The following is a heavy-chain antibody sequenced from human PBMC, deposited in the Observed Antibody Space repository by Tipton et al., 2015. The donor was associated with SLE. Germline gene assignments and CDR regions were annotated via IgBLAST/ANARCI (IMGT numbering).Heavy chain of an antibody. D-gene: IGHD3-22*01. CDR2: VYTSKIT. CDR3: ARTRYYDSSSYPGFHS. Sequence: TLSLTCTVSSGSISSGSYYWSWIRQSAGKGLEWIGHVYTSKITKYNRSLRGRVTISVDTSKNQFSLKLASVTAADTAVYYCARTRYYDSSSYPGFHSWGQGTLVTDSS. J-gene: IGHJ5*02. V-gene: IGHV4-61*09. CDR1: SGSISSGSYY.